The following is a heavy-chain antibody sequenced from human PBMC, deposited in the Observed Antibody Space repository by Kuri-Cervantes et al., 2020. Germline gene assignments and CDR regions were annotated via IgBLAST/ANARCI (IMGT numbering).Heavy chain of an antibody. CDR1: GGSFSGYY. J-gene: IGHJ4*02. Sequence: GSLRLSCGVYGGSFSGYYWSWIRQPPGKGLEWIGEINHSGSTNYNPSLKSRVTISVDTSKNQFSLKLSSVTAADTAVYYCAKCEGGYRPDYWGQGTLVTVSS. D-gene: IGHD3-16*02. CDR2: INHSGST. V-gene: IGHV4-34*01. CDR3: AKCEGGYRPDY.